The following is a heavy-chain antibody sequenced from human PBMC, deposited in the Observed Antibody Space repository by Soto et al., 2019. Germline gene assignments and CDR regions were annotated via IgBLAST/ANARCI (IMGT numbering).Heavy chain of an antibody. CDR1: GASVRDYN. J-gene: IGHJ3*02. V-gene: IGHV4-59*02. CDR2: IHHTGSN. D-gene: IGHD3-16*02. Sequence: SETLSLTCTVSGASVRDYNWNWIRHPPGRGLEWIGFIHHTGSNTYSPSLRSRVTMSVDTSRNQFSLMMTSVTAADTAVYYCAKWGYPAMQAFHIWGQGTMVTVS. CDR3: AKWGYPAMQAFHI.